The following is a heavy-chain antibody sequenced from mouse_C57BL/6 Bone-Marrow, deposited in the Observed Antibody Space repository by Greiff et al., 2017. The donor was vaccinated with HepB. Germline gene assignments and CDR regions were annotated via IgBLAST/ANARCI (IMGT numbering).Heavy chain of an antibody. CDR1: GYTFTSYW. CDR2: IDPSDSYT. Sequence: VQLQQPGAELVKPGASVKLSCKASGYTFTSYWMQWVKQRPGQGLEWIGEIDPSDSYTNYNQKFKGKATLTVDTSSSTAYMQLSSLTSEDSAVYYCARDDYGSSYEAYWGQGTLVTVSA. J-gene: IGHJ3*01. D-gene: IGHD1-1*01. CDR3: ARDDYGSSYEAY. V-gene: IGHV1-50*01.